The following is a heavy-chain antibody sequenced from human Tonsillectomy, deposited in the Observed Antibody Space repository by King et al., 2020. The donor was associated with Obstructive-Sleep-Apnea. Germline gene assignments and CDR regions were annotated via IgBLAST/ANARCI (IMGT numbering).Heavy chain of an antibody. D-gene: IGHD2-2*01. V-gene: IGHV3-23*04. CDR1: GFTFSSDA. Sequence: VQLVESGGGLVQPGGSLRLSCAASGFTFSSDAMSWVLQAPGKGLEWGSAISGSGGSTFYVDPVKGRFTTSSDNSNKTLYLQMNSLRAEDTAVYYCAKGPLLSRLPTPDYWGQGTLVTVSS. CDR2: ISGSGGST. CDR3: AKGPLLSRLPTPDY. J-gene: IGHJ4*02.